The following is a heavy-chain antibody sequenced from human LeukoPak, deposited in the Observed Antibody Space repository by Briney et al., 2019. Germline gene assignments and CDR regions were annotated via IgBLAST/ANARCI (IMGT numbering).Heavy chain of an antibody. CDR1: GFTFDDYG. CDR3: ARRFAAQLAFVDV. J-gene: IGHJ6*04. Sequence: GGSLRLSCAASGFTFDDYGMSWVRQAPGKGLEYVSAISYNGGSTYYADSVKGRFTISRGNSKNTLYLQMGSLTAEDMAVYYCARRFAAQLAFVDVWGKGTTVTISS. D-gene: IGHD3-3*02. V-gene: IGHV3-64*02. CDR2: ISYNGGST.